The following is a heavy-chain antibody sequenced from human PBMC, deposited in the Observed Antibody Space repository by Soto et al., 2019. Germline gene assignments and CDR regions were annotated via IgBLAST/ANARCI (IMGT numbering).Heavy chain of an antibody. CDR1: GGSISSGGYY. CDR2: IYYSGST. J-gene: IGHJ6*02. D-gene: IGHD6-6*01. V-gene: IGHV4-31*03. CDR3: ALWREFIAARPKNYYYYGMDV. Sequence: QVQLQESGPGLVKPSQTLSLTCTVSGGSISSGGYYWSWIRQHPGKGLEWIGYIYYSGSTYYNPSLKSRVTISVDTSKNQFSLKLSSVTAADTAVYYCALWREFIAARPKNYYYYGMDVWGQGTTVTVSS.